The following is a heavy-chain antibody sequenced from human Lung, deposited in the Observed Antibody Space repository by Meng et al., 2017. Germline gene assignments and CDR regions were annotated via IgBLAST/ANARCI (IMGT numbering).Heavy chain of an antibody. V-gene: IGHV5-51*01. CDR3: VRGYSGYYY. CDR2: IYPDDSKT. D-gene: IGHD5-12*01. Sequence: GESLKISCKGSGYNFTTYWIGWVRQMPGKGLEWMGIIYPDDSKTKYSPSFQGQVTMSVDKSNSTACLQWSSLKATDSDMYYCVRGYSGYYYWGQGTLVTVSS. CDR1: GYNFTTYW. J-gene: IGHJ4*02.